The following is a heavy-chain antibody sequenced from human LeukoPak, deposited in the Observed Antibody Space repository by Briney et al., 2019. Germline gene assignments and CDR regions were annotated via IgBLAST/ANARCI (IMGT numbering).Heavy chain of an antibody. V-gene: IGHV3-23*01. Sequence: GGSLRLSCAASGFNSNDYVMSSVRQAPGKGLEWVSSISGSGRSLYYADSIKGRFNISRDNSKHILYLQMDSLRAEDTAIYYCATEVVYWGQGALVTVSS. J-gene: IGHJ4*02. CDR1: GFNSNDYV. CDR3: ATEVVY. CDR2: ISGSGRSL.